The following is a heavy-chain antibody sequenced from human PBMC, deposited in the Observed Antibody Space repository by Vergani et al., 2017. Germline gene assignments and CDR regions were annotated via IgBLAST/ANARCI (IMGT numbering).Heavy chain of an antibody. D-gene: IGHD3-22*01. J-gene: IGHJ4*02. CDR1: GFTFSSYG. V-gene: IGHV3-30*02. CDR3: AKDSVYYYGSSGSPRPLTDY. CDR2: IRYDGSNK. Sequence: QVQLVESGGGVVKPGGSLSLSCAASGFTFSSYGMHWVRQAPGKGLEWVAFIRYDGSNKYYADSVKGRFTISSDNSKNTLYLQMNSLRAEDTAVYYCAKDSVYYYGSSGSPRPLTDYGGQGTRVTVSS.